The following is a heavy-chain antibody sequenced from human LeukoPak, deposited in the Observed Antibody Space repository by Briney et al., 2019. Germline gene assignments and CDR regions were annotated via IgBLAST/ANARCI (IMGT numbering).Heavy chain of an antibody. V-gene: IGHV3-23*01. CDR2: ISSDSDVT. J-gene: IGHJ4*02. Sequence: SGGSLRLSCAASGFTLSDAVMSWVRQAPGKGLEWVSAISSDSDVTYYAASVKGRFTISRDNSKSTVYLQMNSLRAEDAATYYCAKVGYCSSNCFRTHDYWGQGALVTVSS. CDR1: GFTLSDAV. CDR3: AKVGYCSSNCFRTHDY. D-gene: IGHD2-15*01.